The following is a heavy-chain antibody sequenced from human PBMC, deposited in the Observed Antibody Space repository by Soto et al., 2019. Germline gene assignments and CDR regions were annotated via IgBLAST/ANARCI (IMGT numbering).Heavy chain of an antibody. CDR2: ISSSSSTI. CDR1: GFTFSSYS. CDR3: ARDLHRGDFDWLLSPPGY. D-gene: IGHD3-9*01. V-gene: IGHV3-48*01. J-gene: IGHJ4*02. Sequence: GGSLRLSCAASGFTFSSYSMNWVRQAPGKGLEWVSYISSSSSTIYYADSVKGRFTISRDNAKNSLYLQMNSLRAEDTAVYYCARDLHRGDFDWLLSPPGYWGQGTLVTVSS.